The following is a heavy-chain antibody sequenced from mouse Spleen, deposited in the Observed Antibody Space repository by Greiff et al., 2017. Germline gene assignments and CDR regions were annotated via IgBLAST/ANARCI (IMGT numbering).Heavy chain of an antibody. J-gene: IGHJ4*01. V-gene: IGHV3-8*02. Sequence: DVHLVESGPSLVKPSQTLSLTCSVTGDSITSGYWNWIRKFPGNKLEYMGYISYSGSTYYNPSLKSRISITRDTSKNQYYLQLNSVTTEDTATYYCARFYGNYDYAMDYWGQGTSVTVSS. CDR3: ARFYGNYDYAMDY. CDR1: GDSITSGY. D-gene: IGHD2-1*01. CDR2: ISYSGST.